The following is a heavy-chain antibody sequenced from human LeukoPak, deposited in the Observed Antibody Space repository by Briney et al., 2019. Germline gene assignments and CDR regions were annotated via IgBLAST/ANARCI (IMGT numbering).Heavy chain of an antibody. J-gene: IGHJ5*02. D-gene: IGHD6-19*01. CDR3: ARGPWEYSSGDA. CDR2: INHSGST. V-gene: IGHV4-34*01. Sequence: PSETLSLTCAVYGGSFSGYYWSWIRQPPGKGLEWIGEINHSGSTNYNPSLKSRVTISVDTSKKQFSLKLSSVTAADTAVYYCARGPWEYSSGDAWGQGTLVTVSS. CDR1: GGSFSGYY.